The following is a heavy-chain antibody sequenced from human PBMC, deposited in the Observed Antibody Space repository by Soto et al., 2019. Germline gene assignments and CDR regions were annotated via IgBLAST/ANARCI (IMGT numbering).Heavy chain of an antibody. CDR2: ISGSGGNT. V-gene: IGHV3-23*01. CDR3: ARDSAFSYDSSGYYYFDY. Sequence: GGSLRLSCAASGFTFSSYAMCWVRQAPGMGLEWVSFISGSGGNTRYAGSVKGRFTISRDNSKNTVYLQMNSLRAEDTAVYYCARDSAFSYDSSGYYYFDYWGQGTLVTVSS. J-gene: IGHJ4*02. CDR1: GFTFSSYA. D-gene: IGHD3-22*01.